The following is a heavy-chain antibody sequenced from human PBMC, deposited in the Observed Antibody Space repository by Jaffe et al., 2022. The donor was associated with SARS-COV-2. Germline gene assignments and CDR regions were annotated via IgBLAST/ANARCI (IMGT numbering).Heavy chain of an antibody. Sequence: QVQLVQSGAEVKRPGASVKVSCKTSGYIFTRYYMHWVRQAPGQGLEWMGMIDSGGGATTYAQALKGKFTVTRDTSRSTVYMELSSLSSEDTAVYYCVRGKDYYHSGSYYNLGDYWGQGTLVTVSS. J-gene: IGHJ4*02. CDR2: IDSGGGAT. V-gene: IGHV1-46*04. CDR1: GYIFTRYY. CDR3: VRGKDYYHSGSYYNLGDY. D-gene: IGHD3-10*01.